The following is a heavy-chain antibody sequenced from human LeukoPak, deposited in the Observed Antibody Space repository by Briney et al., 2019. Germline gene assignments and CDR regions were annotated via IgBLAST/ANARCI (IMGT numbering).Heavy chain of an antibody. Sequence: EASVKVSCKASGYTFTGYYMHWVRQAPGQGLEWMGWINPNSGGTNYAQKFQGRVTMTRDTSISTAYMELSRLRSDDTAVYYGARDPMVRGVTAYYFDYWGQGTLVTVSS. CDR2: INPNSGGT. CDR1: GYTFTGYY. CDR3: ARDPMVRGVTAYYFDY. J-gene: IGHJ4*02. D-gene: IGHD3-10*01. V-gene: IGHV1-2*02.